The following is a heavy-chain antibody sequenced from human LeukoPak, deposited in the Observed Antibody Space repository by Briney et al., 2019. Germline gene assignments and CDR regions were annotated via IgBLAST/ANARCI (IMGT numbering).Heavy chain of an antibody. D-gene: IGHD6-19*01. CDR2: ISYDGSNK. J-gene: IGHJ1*01. Sequence: PGGSLRLSCAASGFTFSSYAMHWVRQAPGKGLEWVAVISYDGSNKYYADSVKGRFTISRDNSKNTLYLQMNSLRAEDTAVYYCARDKVAVAGTAEYFQHWGQGTLVTVSS. V-gene: IGHV3-30-3*01. CDR1: GFTFSSYA. CDR3: ARDKVAVAGTAEYFQH.